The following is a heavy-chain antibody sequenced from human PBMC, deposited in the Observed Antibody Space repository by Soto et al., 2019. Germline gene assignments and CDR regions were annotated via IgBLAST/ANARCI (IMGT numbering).Heavy chain of an antibody. CDR1: GYSFTSYW. D-gene: IGHD1-7*01. J-gene: IGHJ6*03. CDR3: ATHITGTTVRDYYYYMDV. CDR2: IYPGDSDT. V-gene: IGHV5-51*01. Sequence: GESLKISCKGSGYSFTSYWIGWVRQMPGKGLEWMGIIYPGDSDTRYSPNFQGQVTISADKSISTAYLQWSSLKASDTAMYYCATHITGTTVRDYYYYMDVWGKGTTVTVSS.